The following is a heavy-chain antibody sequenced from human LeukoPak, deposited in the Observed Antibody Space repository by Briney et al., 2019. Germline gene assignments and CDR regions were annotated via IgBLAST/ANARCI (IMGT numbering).Heavy chain of an antibody. D-gene: IGHD3-10*01. CDR3: ARDGVVRGVIDYYYMDV. CDR2: INPNSGGT. CDR1: GYTFTGYY. Sequence: ASVKVSCKASGYTFTGYYMHWVRQAPGQGLEWMGWINPNSGGTNYAQKFQGRVTMTRDTSISTAYMELSRLRSDDTAVYYCARDGVVRGVIDYYYMDVWGKGTTVTISS. V-gene: IGHV1-2*02. J-gene: IGHJ6*03.